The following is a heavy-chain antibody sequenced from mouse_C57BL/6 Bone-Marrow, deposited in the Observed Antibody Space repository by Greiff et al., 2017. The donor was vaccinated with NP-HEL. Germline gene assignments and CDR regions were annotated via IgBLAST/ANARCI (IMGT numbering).Heavy chain of an antibody. V-gene: IGHV1-26*01. CDR1: GYTFTDYY. D-gene: IGHD2-2*01. CDR2: INPNNGGT. CDR3: TRSRLRWLRRGFAY. Sequence: VQLQQSGPELVKPGASVKISCKASGYTFTDYYMNWVKQSPGKSLEWIGDINPNNGGTSYNQKFKGKATLTVDKSSTTAYMELRSLTSEDSAVYYCTRSRLRWLRRGFAYWGQGTLVTVSA. J-gene: IGHJ3*01.